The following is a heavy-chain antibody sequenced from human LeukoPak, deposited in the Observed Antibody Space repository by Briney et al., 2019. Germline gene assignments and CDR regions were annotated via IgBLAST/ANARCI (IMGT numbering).Heavy chain of an antibody. Sequence: GGSLRLSCAASGFTFSSYAMSWVRQAPGEGLGWVSAISGGGGNTYYADSVKGRFTISRDNSKNTLYLQMNSLRAEDTAVYYCAKTYYYDSSNYPPMDYWGQGTLVTVSS. D-gene: IGHD3-22*01. V-gene: IGHV3-23*01. CDR3: AKTYYYDSSNYPPMDY. J-gene: IGHJ4*02. CDR1: GFTFSSYA. CDR2: ISGGGGNT.